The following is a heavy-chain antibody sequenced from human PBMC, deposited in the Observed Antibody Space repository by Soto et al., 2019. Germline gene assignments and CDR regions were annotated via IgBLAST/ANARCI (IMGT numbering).Heavy chain of an antibody. V-gene: IGHV3-21*01. CDR2: ISGSSSYI. CDR1: GFTFSSYS. J-gene: IGHJ3*02. Sequence: GGSLRLSCAASGFTFSSYSMNWVRQAPGKGLEWVSSISGSSSYIYYADSVKGRFTISRDNAKNSLYLQMNSLRAEDTAVYYCARGYCGGGNCYSGDNAFDIWGQGTMVTVSS. CDR3: ARGYCGGGNCYSGDNAFDI. D-gene: IGHD2-15*01.